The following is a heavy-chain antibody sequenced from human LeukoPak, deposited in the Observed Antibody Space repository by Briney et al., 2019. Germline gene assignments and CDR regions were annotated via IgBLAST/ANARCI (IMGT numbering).Heavy chain of an antibody. Sequence: GGSLRLSCAASGFTFSDYYMYWIRQAPGKGLEWISEIDNNGNIKYYDDSVKGRFAISRDNTEHSVYLQLNTLRVEDTAVYYCARVRTIYGVILNYFDYWGQGTLVTVSS. CDR3: ARVRTIYGVILNYFDY. CDR1: GFTFSDYY. V-gene: IGHV3-11*04. J-gene: IGHJ4*02. CDR2: IDNNGNIK. D-gene: IGHD3-3*01.